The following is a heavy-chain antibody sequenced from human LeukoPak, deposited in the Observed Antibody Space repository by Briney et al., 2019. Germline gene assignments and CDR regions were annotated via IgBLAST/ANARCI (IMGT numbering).Heavy chain of an antibody. V-gene: IGHV1-8*01. Sequence: ASVKVSCKPAGGTFSSNAISWLRQAPGQGLEWMGWMNPNSGNTGYAQKFQGRVTMTRNTSISTAYMELSSLRSEDTAVYYCAIPYYDSSGYLFFDYWGQGTLVTVSS. CDR1: GGTFSSNA. D-gene: IGHD3-22*01. CDR3: AIPYYDSSGYLFFDY. CDR2: MNPNSGNT. J-gene: IGHJ4*02.